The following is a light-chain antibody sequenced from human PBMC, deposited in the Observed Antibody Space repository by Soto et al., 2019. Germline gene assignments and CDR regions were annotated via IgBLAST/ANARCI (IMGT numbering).Light chain of an antibody. Sequence: ETVMTQSPVTLSQSPWEIATLFCRASQSVSSSLDWYQQKPGQAPRLLIYDVSTGASGVPARFSGRGSRTEFTLTISSLQSEDFAVYYCQQYNNWPQTFGQGTKVDIK. CDR3: QQYNNWPQT. CDR2: DVS. V-gene: IGKV3-15*01. CDR1: QSVSSS. J-gene: IGKJ1*01.